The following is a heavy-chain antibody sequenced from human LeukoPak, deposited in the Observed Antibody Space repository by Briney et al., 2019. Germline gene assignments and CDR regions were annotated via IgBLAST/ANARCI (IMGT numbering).Heavy chain of an antibody. V-gene: IGHV4-4*08. D-gene: IGHD5-12*01. CDR3: ARGGGYSGYDFPFDY. J-gene: IGHJ4*02. CDR1: GGSISSYY. Sequence: PSETLSLTCTVSGGSISSYYWSWIRQPPGKGLEWIGRIYTSGSTNYNPSLKSRVTISVDTSKNQFSLKLSSVTAADTAVYYCARGGGYSGYDFPFDYWGQGTLVTVSS. CDR2: IYTSGST.